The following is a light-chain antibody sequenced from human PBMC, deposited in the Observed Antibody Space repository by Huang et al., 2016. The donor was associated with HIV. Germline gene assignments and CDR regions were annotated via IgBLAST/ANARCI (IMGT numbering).Light chain of an antibody. J-gene: IGKJ2*01. CDR1: QTVSRY. CDR3: QQRTNWPRLYT. Sequence: EVVLTQSPATLSLSPGERATLSCSASQTVSRYLAWYQQKPGQAPRLLIYDTSNRATGSPARFSGSGSGTDFTLTISSLEPEDFAVYYCQQRTNWPRLYTFGQGTKLEIK. V-gene: IGKV3-11*01. CDR2: DTS.